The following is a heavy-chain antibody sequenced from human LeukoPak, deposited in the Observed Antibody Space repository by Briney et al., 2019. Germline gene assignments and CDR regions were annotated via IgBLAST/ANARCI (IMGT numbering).Heavy chain of an antibody. J-gene: IGHJ5*02. CDR2: IYWNDDK. D-gene: IGHD2-2*01. CDR3: AQSPGSDCSSTSCLNYFDP. Sequence: SGPTLVKPTQTLTLTCTFSGFSLSTSGVGVGWIRQPPGKALEWLALIYWNDDKRYSPSLQSRLTITKDTSKNQVVLIMTNMDPVDTATYYCAQSPGSDCSSTSCLNYFDPWGQGTLVTVSS. CDR1: GFSLSTSGVG. V-gene: IGHV2-5*01.